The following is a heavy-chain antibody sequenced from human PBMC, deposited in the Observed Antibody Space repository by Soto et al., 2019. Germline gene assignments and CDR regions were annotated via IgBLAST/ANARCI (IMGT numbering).Heavy chain of an antibody. D-gene: IGHD6-13*01. Sequence: QVQLVQSGAEVKKPGASVKVSCKASGYTFTSYAMHWVRQAPGQRLEWMGWINAGNGNTKYSQKFQGRVTITRDTSASTAYMELSSLRYEDTAVYYCARDRWTDGQLFDYWGQGTLVTVSS. CDR3: ARDRWTDGQLFDY. CDR2: INAGNGNT. CDR1: GYTFTSYA. J-gene: IGHJ4*02. V-gene: IGHV1-3*01.